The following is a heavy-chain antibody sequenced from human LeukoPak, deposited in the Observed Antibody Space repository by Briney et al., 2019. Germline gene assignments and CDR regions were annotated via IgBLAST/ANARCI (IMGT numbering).Heavy chain of an antibody. D-gene: IGHD6-13*01. CDR2: INSDGSST. V-gene: IGHV3-74*01. J-gene: IGHJ4*02. CDR3: ARGGYSSSPHDY. Sequence: GGSLRLSCAASGFTFSSYWMHWVRQAPGKGLVWVSRINSDGSSTSYADSVKGRFTISRDNAKNTLYLQMNSLRAKDTAVYYCARGGYSSSPHDYWGQGTLVTVSS. CDR1: GFTFSSYW.